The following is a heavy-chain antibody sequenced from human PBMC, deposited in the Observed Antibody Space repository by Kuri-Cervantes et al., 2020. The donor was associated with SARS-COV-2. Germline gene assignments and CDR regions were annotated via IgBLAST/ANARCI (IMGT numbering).Heavy chain of an antibody. V-gene: IGHV3-21*01. D-gene: IGHD3-22*01. CDR3: ARRYYYDSGGYYYYGMDV. CDR2: ISSSSSYI. Sequence: GESLKISCAASGFTFSSYSMNWVRQAPGKGLEWVSSISSSSSYIYYADSVKGRFTISRDNAKNSLYLQMNSLRAEDTAVYYCARRYYYDSGGYYYYGMDVWGQGTTVTVSS. J-gene: IGHJ6*02. CDR1: GFTFSSYS.